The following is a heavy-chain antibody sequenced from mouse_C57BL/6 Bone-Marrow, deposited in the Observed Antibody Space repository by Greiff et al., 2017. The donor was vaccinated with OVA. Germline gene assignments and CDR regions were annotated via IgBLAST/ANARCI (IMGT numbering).Heavy chain of an antibody. J-gene: IGHJ4*01. CDR1: GYTFTSYG. V-gene: IGHV1-81*01. CDR3: ARGVITTVVAPNYYAMDY. D-gene: IGHD1-1*01. Sequence: QVQLQQSGAELARPGASVKLSCKASGYTFTSYGISWVKQRTGQGLEWIGEIYPRSGNTYYNEKFKGKATLTADNSSSTAYMELRSLTSEDSAVYVCARGVITTVVAPNYYAMDYWGQGTSVTVSS. CDR2: IYPRSGNT.